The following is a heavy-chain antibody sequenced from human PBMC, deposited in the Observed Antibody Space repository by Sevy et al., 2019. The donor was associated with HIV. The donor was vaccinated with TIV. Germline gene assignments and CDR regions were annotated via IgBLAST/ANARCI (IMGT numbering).Heavy chain of an antibody. CDR2: IWNDGSTT. D-gene: IGHD1-26*01. CDR1: GFTFSSYG. V-gene: IGHV3-33*01. Sequence: GGSLRLSCAASGFTFSSYGMHWVRQAPGKGLEWLGTIWNDGSTTYYADSVKGRFAISRDNSKNTMYLQMNSLRAEDTAVYSCAREGGSNWYFDLWGRGTLVTVSS. CDR3: AREGGSNWYFDL. J-gene: IGHJ2*01.